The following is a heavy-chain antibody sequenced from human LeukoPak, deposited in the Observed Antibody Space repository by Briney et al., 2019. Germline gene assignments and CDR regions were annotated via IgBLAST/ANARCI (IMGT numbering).Heavy chain of an antibody. Sequence: GGSLRLSRAASGFTFSDYYMSWIRQAPGKGLEWVSYISSSGSTIYYADSVKGRFTISRDNAKNSLYLQMNSLRAEDTAVYYCARAGGLRPYYYYYMDVWGKGTTVTISS. CDR1: GFTFSDYY. V-gene: IGHV3-11*01. CDR2: ISSSGSTI. J-gene: IGHJ6*03. D-gene: IGHD5-12*01. CDR3: ARAGGLRPYYYYYMDV.